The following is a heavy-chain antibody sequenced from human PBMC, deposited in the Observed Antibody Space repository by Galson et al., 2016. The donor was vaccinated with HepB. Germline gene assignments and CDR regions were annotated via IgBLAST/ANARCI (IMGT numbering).Heavy chain of an antibody. CDR1: GDSVTTTTYY. D-gene: IGHD3-22*01. V-gene: IGHV4-61*01. CDR2: IYSSGTT. Sequence: SETLSLTCIVSGDSVTTTTYYWTWFRQPPGKGLEWIGFIYSSGTTAYNSSLQSRVTISIDPSKNQFSLKLTSLTPTDTAVYYCAKGIGYPWGRGTLGTVSS. CDR3: AKGIGYP. J-gene: IGHJ2*01.